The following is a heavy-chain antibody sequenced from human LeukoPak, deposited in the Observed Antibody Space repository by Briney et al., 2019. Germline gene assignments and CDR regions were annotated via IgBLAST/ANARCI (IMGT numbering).Heavy chain of an antibody. CDR1: GGSFSGYY. D-gene: IGHD3-10*01. CDR3: ARVGAMVRGAD. V-gene: IGHV4-34*01. CDR2: INHSGST. J-gene: IGHJ4*02. Sequence: PSETLSLTCAVYGGSFSGYYWSWIRQPPGKGLEWIGEINHSGSTNYNPSLKSRVTISVDTSKNQFSLKLSSVTAADTAVYYCARVGAMVRGADWGQGTLVTVSS.